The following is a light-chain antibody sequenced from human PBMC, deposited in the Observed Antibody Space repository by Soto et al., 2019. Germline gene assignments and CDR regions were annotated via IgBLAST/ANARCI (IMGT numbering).Light chain of an antibody. J-gene: IGKJ3*01. CDR2: LAS. Sequence: DIVMTQSPLSLPVTPGEPASISCTSNQSLLNSNGHNYLDWYVQKPGQSPLLLFYLASNRASGVTGTFGGSGPVTDFKLRNSRVEAEYVRVDYCKQYQQTPVTLGPETKVDLK. CDR1: QSLLNSNGHNY. CDR3: KQYQQTPVT. V-gene: IGKV2-28*01.